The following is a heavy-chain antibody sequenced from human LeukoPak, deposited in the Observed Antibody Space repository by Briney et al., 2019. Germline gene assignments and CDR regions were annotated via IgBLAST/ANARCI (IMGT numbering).Heavy chain of an antibody. J-gene: IGHJ6*03. CDR2: IYTSGST. CDR1: GGSFSGYY. V-gene: IGHV4-4*07. CDR3: ARDSVGYSSGWPKYYYYYYMDV. Sequence: SETLSLTCAVYGGSFSGYYWSWIRQPPGKGLEWIGRIYTSGSTNYNPSLKSRVTMSVDTSKNQFSLKLSSVTAADTAVYYCARDSVGYSSGWPKYYYYYYMDVWGKGTTVTISS. D-gene: IGHD6-19*01.